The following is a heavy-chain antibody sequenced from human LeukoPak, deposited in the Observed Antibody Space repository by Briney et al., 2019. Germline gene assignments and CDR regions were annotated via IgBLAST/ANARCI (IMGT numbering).Heavy chain of an antibody. Sequence: GGSLRLSCAASGFTFSNYAMSWVRQAPGKGLEWVSAITGSGGNTYYADAVKGRFTISRDNSKNTVFLQMNSLRAEDTAVYYCAKWGDYDVLTGYYVSDYWGQGTLVTVSS. CDR1: GFTFSNYA. CDR2: ITGSGGNT. D-gene: IGHD3-9*01. CDR3: AKWGDYDVLTGYYVSDY. V-gene: IGHV3-23*01. J-gene: IGHJ4*02.